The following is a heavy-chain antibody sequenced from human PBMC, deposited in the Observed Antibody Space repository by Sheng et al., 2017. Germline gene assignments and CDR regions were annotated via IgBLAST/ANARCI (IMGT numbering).Heavy chain of an antibody. V-gene: IGHV3-48*03. CDR3: ARAAAYYYYYMDV. Sequence: EVQLVESGGGLVQPGNSLRLSCVVSGFTFSNYDMNWVRQAPGKGLEWVSYISSSGATIYYADSVKGRFTISRDNAKNSLYLHMSSLRAEDTAVYYCARAAAYYYYYMDVWGQGT. CDR2: ISSSGATI. CDR1: GFTFSNYD. J-gene: IGHJ6*03.